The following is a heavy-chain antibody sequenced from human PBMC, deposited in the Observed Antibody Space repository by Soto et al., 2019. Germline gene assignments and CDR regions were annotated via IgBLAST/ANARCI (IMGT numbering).Heavy chain of an antibody. CDR1: GFIFGDYG. CDR3: TRFIAARFDF. CDR2: IRNKGYGEST. D-gene: IGHD6-13*01. V-gene: IGHV3-49*04. Sequence: GGSLRLSCTASGFIFGDYGMSWVRQAPGKGLEYIGFIRNKGYGESTEYAAAVKGRFTISRDDSKNIVYLQMNSLKAEDTCVYFCTRFIAARFDFWGQGTLVTVSS. J-gene: IGHJ4*02.